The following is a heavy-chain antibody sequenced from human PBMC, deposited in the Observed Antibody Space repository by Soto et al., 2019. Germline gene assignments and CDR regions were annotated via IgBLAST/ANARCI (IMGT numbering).Heavy chain of an antibody. V-gene: IGHV5-51*01. Sequence: GESLKISCKGSGYSFTSYWIGWVRQMPGKGLEWMGIIYPGDSDTRYSPSFQGQVTISADKSISTAYLQWSSLKASDTAMYYCARHTLPGYSSSSGGGYYFDYWGQGTLVTVSS. CDR3: ARHTLPGYSSSSGGGYYFDY. CDR2: IYPGDSDT. D-gene: IGHD6-6*01. CDR1: GYSFTSYW. J-gene: IGHJ4*02.